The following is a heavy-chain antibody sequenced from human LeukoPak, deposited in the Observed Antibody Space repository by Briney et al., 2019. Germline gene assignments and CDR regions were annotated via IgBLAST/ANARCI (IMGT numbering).Heavy chain of an antibody. CDR2: ISAYNGNT. V-gene: IGHV1-18*01. D-gene: IGHD1-1*01. CDR3: ARGDWKETPDY. J-gene: IGHJ4*02. Sequence: ASVKVSCKASGYTFTSYGISWVRQAPGQGLEWMGWISAYNGNTNYAQKLQGRVTMTTDTSTSTVYMELSSLRSEDTAVYYCARGDWKETPDYWGQGTLVTVSS. CDR1: GYTFTSYG.